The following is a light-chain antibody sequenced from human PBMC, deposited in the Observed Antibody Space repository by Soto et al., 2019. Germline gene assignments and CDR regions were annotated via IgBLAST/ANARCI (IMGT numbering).Light chain of an antibody. CDR2: ADS. J-gene: IGLJ1*01. Sequence: VLTQPPSASGTPGQRVTISCSGDISNIGTNSVHWYQHLPGTAPKLVIYADSQRPSGVPDRFSGSKSGTSASLGISGLQSEDDADYLCAAWDDNLNGPLFGTGTKVTVL. CDR3: AAWDDNLNGPL. CDR1: ISNIGTNS. V-gene: IGLV1-44*01.